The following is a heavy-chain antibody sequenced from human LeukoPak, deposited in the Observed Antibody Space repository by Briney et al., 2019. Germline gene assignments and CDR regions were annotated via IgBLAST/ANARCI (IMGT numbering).Heavy chain of an antibody. Sequence: GASVKVSCKASGYTFTSYDINWVRQATGQGLEWMGWMNPNSGNTGYAQKFQGRVTMTRSTSISTAYMELSGLRSEDTAVYYCARGHIVGRSSADSYWGQGTLVTVSS. D-gene: IGHD6-25*01. CDR1: GYTFTSYD. J-gene: IGHJ4*02. CDR2: MNPNSGNT. V-gene: IGHV1-8*01. CDR3: ARGHIVGRSSADSY.